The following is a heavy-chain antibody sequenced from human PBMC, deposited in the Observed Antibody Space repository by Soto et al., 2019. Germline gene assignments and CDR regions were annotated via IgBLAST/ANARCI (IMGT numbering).Heavy chain of an antibody. CDR2: INHSGST. CDR3: ARGASVAAWTQSTGWFDP. J-gene: IGHJ5*02. Sequence: SETLSRTFAVYGGSFSGYYWSWIRQPPGKGLEWIGEINHSGSTNYNPSLKSRVTISVDTSKNQFSLKLSSVTAADTAVYYCARGASVAAWTQSTGWFDPWDQGTLLTV. D-gene: IGHD1-1*01. CDR1: GGSFSGYY. V-gene: IGHV4-34*01.